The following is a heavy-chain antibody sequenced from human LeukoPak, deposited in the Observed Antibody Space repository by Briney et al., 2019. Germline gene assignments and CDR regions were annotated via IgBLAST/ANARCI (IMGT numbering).Heavy chain of an antibody. CDR2: ISYGGNNQ. CDR3: ARDGVGATVFDY. Sequence: GRSLRLSCGASGFTFSRYAMNWVRQAPGQGLEWVAIISYGGNNQYYADSVKGRFTISRDNSKNTLYLQINSLRPEDTAVYYCARDGVGATVFDYWGQGTLVTVSS. J-gene: IGHJ4*02. CDR1: GFTFSRYA. V-gene: IGHV3-30-3*01. D-gene: IGHD1-26*01.